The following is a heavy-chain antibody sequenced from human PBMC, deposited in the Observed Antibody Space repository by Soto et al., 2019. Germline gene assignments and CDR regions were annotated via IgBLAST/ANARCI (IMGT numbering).Heavy chain of an antibody. CDR3: ALLSLDY. Sequence: HPGGSLRLSCAASGFTFSSYAMHWVRQAPGKGLEWVALTSNDEINKYYADSVKGRFTISRDNSKNTLYLQMNSLRAEDTAIYYCALLSLDYWGQGTLVTVSS. CDR2: TSNDEINK. CDR1: GFTFSSYA. D-gene: IGHD2-15*01. J-gene: IGHJ4*02. V-gene: IGHV3-30-3*01.